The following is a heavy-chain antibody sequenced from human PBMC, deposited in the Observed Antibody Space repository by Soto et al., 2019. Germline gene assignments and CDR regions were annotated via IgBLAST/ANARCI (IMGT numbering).Heavy chain of an antibody. CDR3: ARSSRSYFDY. V-gene: IGHV4-31*03. CDR1: GGSISRSGYF. Sequence: QVQLQESGPGLVKPSQTLSLTCTVSGGSISRSGYFWSWIRQHPGKGLEWIGYIYDSGSTYYNPSLKSRVSLSVDTSKNPFSLNLTSVTAADTAMYYCARSSRSYFDYWGQGTLVTVSS. J-gene: IGHJ4*02. CDR2: IYDSGST.